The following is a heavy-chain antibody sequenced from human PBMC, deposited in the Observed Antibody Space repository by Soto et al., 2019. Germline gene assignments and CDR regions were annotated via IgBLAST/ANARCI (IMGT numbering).Heavy chain of an antibody. D-gene: IGHD6-13*01. J-gene: IGHJ4*02. V-gene: IGHV1-69*13. CDR2: IIPIFGTA. CDR1: GGTFSSYA. Sequence: SVKVSCKASGGTFSSYAISWVRQAPGQGLEWMGGIIPIFGTANYAQKFQGRVTITADESTSTAYMELSSLRSEDTAVYYCARDAGIAAAGTLPTVWGQGTLVTVSS. CDR3: ARDAGIAAAGTLPTV.